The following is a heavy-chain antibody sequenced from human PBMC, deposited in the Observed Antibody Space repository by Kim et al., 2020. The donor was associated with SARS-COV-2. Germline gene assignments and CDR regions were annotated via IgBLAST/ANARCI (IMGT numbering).Heavy chain of an antibody. Sequence: SETLSLTCTVSGGSISSSSYYWGWIRQPPRKGLEWIGSIYYSGSTYYNPSLKSRVTISVDTSKNQFSLKLSSVTAADTAVYYCARDDGTAGEAGFDPWGQGTLVTVSS. J-gene: IGHJ5*02. V-gene: IGHV4-39*07. CDR2: IYYSGST. CDR3: ARDDGTAGEAGFDP. D-gene: IGHD3-10*01. CDR1: GGSISSSSYY.